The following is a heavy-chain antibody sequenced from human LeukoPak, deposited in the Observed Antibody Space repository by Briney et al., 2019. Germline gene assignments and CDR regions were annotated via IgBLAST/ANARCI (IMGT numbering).Heavy chain of an antibody. CDR2: IRYDGSNK. J-gene: IGHJ4*02. CDR1: GFTFSSYG. Sequence: GGPLRLSCAASGFTFSSYGMHWVRQAPGKGLEWVAFIRYDGSNKYYADSVKGRFTISRDNSKNTLYLQMNSLRAEDTAVYYCAKDLEYYYGSGSPDYWGQGTLVTVSS. V-gene: IGHV3-30*02. D-gene: IGHD3-10*01. CDR3: AKDLEYYYGSGSPDY.